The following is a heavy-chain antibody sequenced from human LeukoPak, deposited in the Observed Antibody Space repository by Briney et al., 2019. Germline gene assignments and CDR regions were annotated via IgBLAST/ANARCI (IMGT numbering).Heavy chain of an antibody. CDR1: GFTFSSYS. Sequence: NPGGSLRLSCAASGFTFSSYSMNWVRQAPGKGLEWVSSISSSSSYIYYADSVKGRFTISRDNAKNSLYLQMNSLRAEDTAVYYCARGRSRYYDSSGYQTASYNWFDPWGQGTLVTVSS. CDR3: ARGRSRYYDSSGYQTASYNWFDP. V-gene: IGHV3-21*01. D-gene: IGHD3-22*01. J-gene: IGHJ5*02. CDR2: ISSSSSYI.